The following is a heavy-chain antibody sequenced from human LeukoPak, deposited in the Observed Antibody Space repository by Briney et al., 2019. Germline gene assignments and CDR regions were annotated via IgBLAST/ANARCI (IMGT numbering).Heavy chain of an antibody. Sequence: RPGGSLRLSCAASGFIFDEYGMSWVRQAPGKGLEWVSGINWNGANTGYGDSVKGRFTISRDNAKNPLHLQMSSLRAEDTALYHCARVQYDTSYHNAFDIWGQGTMVTVSS. D-gene: IGHD3-22*01. J-gene: IGHJ3*02. V-gene: IGHV3-20*01. CDR1: GFIFDEYG. CDR2: INWNGANT. CDR3: ARVQYDTSYHNAFDI.